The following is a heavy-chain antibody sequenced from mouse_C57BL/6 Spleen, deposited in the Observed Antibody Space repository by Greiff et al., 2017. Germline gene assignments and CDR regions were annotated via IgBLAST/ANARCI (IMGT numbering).Heavy chain of an antibody. Sequence: EVQLVESGGGLVQPGGSLRLSCAASGFTFTDYYMSWVRQPPGKALEWLGFIRNKANGYTTEYSASVKGRFTISRDNSQSILYLQMNALRAEDRATYYCARYSLLLRSYYAMDYWGQGTSVTVSS. CDR3: ARYSLLLRSYYAMDY. CDR2: IRNKANGYTT. CDR1: GFTFTDYY. V-gene: IGHV7-3*01. J-gene: IGHJ4*01. D-gene: IGHD1-1*01.